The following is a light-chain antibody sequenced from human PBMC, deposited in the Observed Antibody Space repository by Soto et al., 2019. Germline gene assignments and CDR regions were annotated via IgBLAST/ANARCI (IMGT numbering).Light chain of an antibody. CDR2: GAS. J-gene: IGKJ1*01. V-gene: IGKV3-20*01. CDR3: QQYGSSPKT. CDR1: QSVRGSS. Sequence: EIVLTQSPGTLSLSPGQRATLSCRASQSVRGSSLAWYQQKPGQAPRLLIYGASSRATGIPDRFSGSGSGTDFTLTISRLAREDFALYFCQQYGSSPKTFGQGTKVEVK.